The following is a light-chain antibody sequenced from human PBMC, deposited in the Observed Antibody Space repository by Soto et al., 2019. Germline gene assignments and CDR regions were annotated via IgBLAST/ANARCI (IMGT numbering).Light chain of an antibody. CDR3: LLYYGGTPV. Sequence: QAVVTQEPSLTVSPGGTVTLTCASSTGAVTSSLYPNWFQQKPGQPPRALIHSTSYKHSWTPARFSGSLLGDKAALTLSGVQPEDEAQYYCLLYYGGTPVFGGGTKLTVL. CDR2: STS. CDR1: TGAVTSSLY. J-gene: IGLJ2*01. V-gene: IGLV7-43*01.